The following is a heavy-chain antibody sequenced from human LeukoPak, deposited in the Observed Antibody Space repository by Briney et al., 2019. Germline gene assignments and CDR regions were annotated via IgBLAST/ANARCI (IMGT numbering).Heavy chain of an antibody. V-gene: IGHV4-4*07. D-gene: IGHD3-22*01. J-gene: IGHJ3*01. CDR3: ARIRDSSGYYLGAFDV. CDR2: IYTSGST. CDR1: GGSISGYY. Sequence: ASATLSLTCTVSGGSISGYYWSWIRQPAGKGLEWIGRIYTSGSTNYNPSLKSRVTMSLDTSKNQFSLNLTSVTAADTAVYSCARIRDSSGYYLGAFDVWGQGTMVTVSS.